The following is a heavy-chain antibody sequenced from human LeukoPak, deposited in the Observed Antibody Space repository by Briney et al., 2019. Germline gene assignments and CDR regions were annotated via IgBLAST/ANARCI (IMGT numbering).Heavy chain of an antibody. Sequence: PGGSLRLSCEASGVTFKSSGIHWVRQAPGKGLQWLAFIYYDEGFDYYLDSVKGRFTVSRDNSQDTLYLQIHSLRAEDTAMYYCARDMELSTWGLGTMVTVSS. CDR1: GVTFKSSG. V-gene: IGHV3-33*01. D-gene: IGHD3-16*02. CDR2: IYYDEGFD. J-gene: IGHJ3*01. CDR3: ARDMELST.